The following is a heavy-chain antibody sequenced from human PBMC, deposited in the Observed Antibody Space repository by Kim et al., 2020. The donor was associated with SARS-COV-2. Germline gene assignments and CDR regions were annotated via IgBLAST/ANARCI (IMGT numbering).Heavy chain of an antibody. J-gene: IGHJ4*02. Sequence: SVKGRFTITRDNSKNTLYLQMNSLRAEDTAVYYCARDGLVDTAKIYYFDYWGQGTLVTVSS. V-gene: IGHV3-30*01. CDR3: ARDGLVDTAKIYYFDY. D-gene: IGHD5-18*01.